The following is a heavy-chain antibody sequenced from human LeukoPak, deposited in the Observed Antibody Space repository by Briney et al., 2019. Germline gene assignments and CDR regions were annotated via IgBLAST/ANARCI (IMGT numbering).Heavy chain of an antibody. CDR3: AMAMVRGLTSWFDP. D-gene: IGHD3-10*01. CDR1: GGSISTSGYY. Sequence: PSETLSLTCTVSGGSISTSGYYWGWIRQPPGKGLEWIGNIYYSGPTYYNPSLKSRVTISVDTSKNQFSLELSAVTAADTAVYYCAMAMVRGLTSWFDPWGQGILVTVSS. CDR2: IYYSGPT. V-gene: IGHV4-39*07. J-gene: IGHJ5*02.